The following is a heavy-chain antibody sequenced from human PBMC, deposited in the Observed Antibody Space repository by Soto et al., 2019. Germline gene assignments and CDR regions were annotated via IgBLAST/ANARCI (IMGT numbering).Heavy chain of an antibody. CDR1: GFTFSEHW. D-gene: IGHD3-16*02. J-gene: IGHJ4*02. V-gene: IGHV3-7*01. Sequence: EAQLVESGGGLVQPGGSLRLSCAASGFTFSEHWMNWVRQAPGKGLEWVANIKQDGSEKHYVDSVKGRFTISRDNAKNSLYLQMNSLRVEDTAVYYCARLRSGYWGQGTLVTVSS. CDR3: ARLRSGY. CDR2: IKQDGSEK.